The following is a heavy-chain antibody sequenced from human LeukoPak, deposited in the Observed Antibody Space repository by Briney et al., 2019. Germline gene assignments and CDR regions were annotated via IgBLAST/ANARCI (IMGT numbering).Heavy chain of an antibody. D-gene: IGHD2-21*02. J-gene: IGHJ4*02. Sequence: GGSLRLSCAASGFTFSSYAMHWVRQAAGKGLEYVSAISSNGGSTYYANSVKGRFTISRDNSKNTLYLQMGSLRAEDMAVYYCARSRVTEGVYYFDYWGQGTLVTVSS. CDR3: ARSRVTEGVYYFDY. CDR2: ISSNGGST. V-gene: IGHV3-64*01. CDR1: GFTFSSYA.